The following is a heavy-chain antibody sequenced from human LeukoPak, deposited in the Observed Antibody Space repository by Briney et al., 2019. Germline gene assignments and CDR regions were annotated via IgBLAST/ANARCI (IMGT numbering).Heavy chain of an antibody. D-gene: IGHD3-22*01. CDR2: VRYSGKT. CDR1: GGSISSSSSY. J-gene: IGHJ4*02. V-gene: IGHV4-39*01. CDR3: ARHYYDSSGLAYYFDY. Sequence: SETLSLTGTVSGGSISSSSSYWGWIRQPPGKGLEWIGSVRYSGKTYYNPSLKSRVTMSLDTSKNQFSLRLTSVTAADTAVYSCARHYYDSSGLAYYFDYWGQGTLVTVSS.